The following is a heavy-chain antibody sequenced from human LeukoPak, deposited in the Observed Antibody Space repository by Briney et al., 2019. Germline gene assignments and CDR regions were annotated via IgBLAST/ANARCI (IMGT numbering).Heavy chain of an antibody. J-gene: IGHJ6*02. V-gene: IGHV3-21*01. CDR2: ISGSSSYI. Sequence: GGSLRPSCAASGFTFSNAWMSWVRQAPGKGLEWVSSISGSSSYIYYADSVKGRFTISRDNAKNSLYLQMNSLRAEDTAVYYCARDILAEYGMDVWGQGTTVTVSS. D-gene: IGHD3-9*01. CDR1: GFTFSNAW. CDR3: ARDILAEYGMDV.